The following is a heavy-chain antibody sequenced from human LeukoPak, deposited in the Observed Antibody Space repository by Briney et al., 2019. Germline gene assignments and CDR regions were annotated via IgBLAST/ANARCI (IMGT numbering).Heavy chain of an antibody. CDR3: ARVRYRLAETYIDY. CDR1: GYTFTSYG. V-gene: IGHV1-8*03. J-gene: IGHJ4*02. D-gene: IGHD3-16*01. Sequence: VASVKVSCKASGYTFTSYGISWVRQAPGQGLEWMGWINPNSVNTGYAQKFQGRVTITRNTSISTAYMELSRLRSDDTAVYYCARVRYRLAETYIDYWGQGTLVTVSS. CDR2: INPNSVNT.